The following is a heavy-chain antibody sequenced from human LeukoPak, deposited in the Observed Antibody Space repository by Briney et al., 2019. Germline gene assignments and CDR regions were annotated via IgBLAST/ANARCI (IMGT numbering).Heavy chain of an antibody. V-gene: IGHV3-11*01. CDR1: RFTFSDYY. D-gene: IGHD2-8*01. J-gene: IGHJ6*02. CDR2: ISSNASTI. CDR3: ARTPVSDYYYYGMDV. Sequence: WGSLRLSCAASRFTFSDYYMSWIRQAPGQELEWVSYISSNASTIYYADSVKGRFTISRDNAKNSLYLQMNSLRAEDTAVYYCARTPVSDYYYYGMDVWGQGTTVTVSS.